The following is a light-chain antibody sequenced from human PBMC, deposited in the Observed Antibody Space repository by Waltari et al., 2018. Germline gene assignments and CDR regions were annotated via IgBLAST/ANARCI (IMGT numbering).Light chain of an antibody. CDR3: SSYAGSKTLI. V-gene: IGLV2-8*01. CDR1: SSDIGGYNY. Sequence: QSALTQPPSASGSPGQSVTISCTGTSSDIGGYNYVSWFQQHPDKAPKLMIYEVSKRPSGDPDRFSGSKSGNTASLTVSGLQAEDEADYYCSSYAGSKTLIFGGGTKLTVL. CDR2: EVS. J-gene: IGLJ2*01.